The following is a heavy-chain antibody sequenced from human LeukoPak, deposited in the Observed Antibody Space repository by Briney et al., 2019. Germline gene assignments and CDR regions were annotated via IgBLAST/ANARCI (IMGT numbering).Heavy chain of an antibody. Sequence: GGSLRLSCTASGFTFGDYAMSWVRQAPGKGLEWVGFIRSKAYGGATEYAASAKGRFTISRDDSKSIAYLQMNSLKTEDTAVYYCTRGRDYIGYWGQGTLVTVSS. J-gene: IGHJ4*02. D-gene: IGHD4-11*01. CDR2: IRSKAYGGAT. CDR3: TRGRDYIGY. CDR1: GFTFGDYA. V-gene: IGHV3-49*04.